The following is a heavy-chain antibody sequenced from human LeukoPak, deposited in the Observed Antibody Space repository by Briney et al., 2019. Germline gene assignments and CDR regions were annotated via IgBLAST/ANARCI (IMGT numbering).Heavy chain of an antibody. Sequence: GGSLRLSCAASGFTFSSYSMNWVRQAPGKGLGWVSSISSSSSYIYYADSVKGRFTISRDNAKNSLYLQMNSLRAEDTAVYYCARGYGSGRGAFDYWGQGTLVTVSS. V-gene: IGHV3-21*01. CDR2: ISSSSSYI. CDR1: GFTFSSYS. CDR3: ARGYGSGRGAFDY. J-gene: IGHJ4*02. D-gene: IGHD3-10*01.